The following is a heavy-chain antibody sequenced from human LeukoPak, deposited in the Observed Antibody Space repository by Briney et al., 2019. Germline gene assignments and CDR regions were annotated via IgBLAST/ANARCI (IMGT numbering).Heavy chain of an antibody. V-gene: IGHV4-59*01. CDR3: ARVSGYDWESFYDY. D-gene: IGHD5-12*01. CDR2: IYYTGNT. J-gene: IGHJ4*02. CDR1: GGSISYYY. Sequence: SETLSLTCTVSGGSISYYYWNWIRQPPGKGLEWIGYIYYTGNTNYNPSLKSRVTISVNTSKNQFSLKLSSVTAADTAMYYCARVSGYDWESFYDYWGQGSLVTVSS.